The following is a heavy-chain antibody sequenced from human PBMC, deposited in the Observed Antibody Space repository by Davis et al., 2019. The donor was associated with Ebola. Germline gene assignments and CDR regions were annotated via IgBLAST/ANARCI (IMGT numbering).Heavy chain of an antibody. CDR3: AKDTSNIWFDI. CDR2: PGTSADT. Sequence: GGSLRLSCTASGFTFSNAWMSWVRQAPGKGLEWVSTPGTSADTYYADSVKGRFTISRDNSKNTLYLQMNGLRVEDTAIYYCAKDTSNIWFDIWGQGTNVTVSS. CDR1: GFTFSNAW. D-gene: IGHD1-26*01. V-gene: IGHV3-23*01. J-gene: IGHJ3*02.